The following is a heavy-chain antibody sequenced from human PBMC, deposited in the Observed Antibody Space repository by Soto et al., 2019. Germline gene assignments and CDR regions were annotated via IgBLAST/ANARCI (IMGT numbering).Heavy chain of an antibody. CDR1: GFTLSMSA. CDR3: AKDRGIIVRAGDAFDV. V-gene: IGHV3-23*01. D-gene: IGHD3-16*02. Sequence: GGSLRLSCASSGFTLSMSAVNWVRQAPGKGLEWVSYISDSGDRTYYADSVKGRFTISRDRSKNTVSLQMDSLRAEDTAVYYCAKDRGIIVRAGDAFDVWGQGTKVTVSS. J-gene: IGHJ3*01. CDR2: ISDSGDRT.